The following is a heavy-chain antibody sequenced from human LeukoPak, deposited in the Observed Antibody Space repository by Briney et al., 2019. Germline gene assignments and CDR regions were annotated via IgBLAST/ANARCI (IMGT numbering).Heavy chain of an antibody. J-gene: IGHJ5*02. Sequence: SETLSLTCTVSDNSISSSSYYWGWIRQPPGKGLEWIGSIYYSGNTYYNPSLKSRVTISVDTSKNQFSLKLNSVTAADTAVYYCARDQGSSAFDPWGQGTLVTVSS. CDR2: IYYSGNT. CDR3: ARDQGSSAFDP. D-gene: IGHD2-15*01. CDR1: DNSISSSSYY. V-gene: IGHV4-39*07.